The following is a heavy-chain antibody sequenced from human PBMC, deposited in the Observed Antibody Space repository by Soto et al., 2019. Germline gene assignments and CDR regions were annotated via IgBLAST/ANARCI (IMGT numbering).Heavy chain of an antibody. J-gene: IGHJ6*02. Sequence: QVQLQESGPGLVKPSGTLSLTCTVSGDSISSRNWWNWVRQPPGKGLEWIGQISHVGNSNYNPSLQSRVTISVDKSQNQFSLELSSVTAADTAVYYCARAGRGYCSGFTCDSGLYGMDVWGQGTTVTVSS. D-gene: IGHD2-15*01. V-gene: IGHV4-4*02. CDR2: ISHVGNS. CDR1: GDSISSRNW. CDR3: ARAGRGYCSGFTCDSGLYGMDV.